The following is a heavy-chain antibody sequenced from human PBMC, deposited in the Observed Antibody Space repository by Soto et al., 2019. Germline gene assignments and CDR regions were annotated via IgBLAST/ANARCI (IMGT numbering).Heavy chain of an antibody. CDR3: ARKSTVTTVYYGMDV. V-gene: IGHV5-10-1*01. D-gene: IGHD4-17*01. CDR2: IDPSDSYT. CDR1: GYSFTSYW. Sequence: ESLKISCKGSGYSFTSYWISWVRQMPGKGLEWMGRIDPSDSYTNYSPSFQGHVTISADKSISTAYLQWSSLKASDTAMYYCARKSTVTTVYYGMDVWGQGTTVTVSS. J-gene: IGHJ6*02.